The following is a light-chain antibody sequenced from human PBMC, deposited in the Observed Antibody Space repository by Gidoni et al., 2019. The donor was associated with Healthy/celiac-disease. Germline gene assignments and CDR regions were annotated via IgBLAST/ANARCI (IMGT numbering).Light chain of an antibody. CDR3: QQSYSTSWT. J-gene: IGKJ1*01. CDR1: QSISSY. V-gene: IGKV1-39*01. CDR2: AAS. Sequence: DIQMTQSPSSLSASVGDRVTITCRASQSISSYLNWYQQKPGIAPKLLIYAASSLQSGVPSRFSGSGSGTDFTLTISSLQPEDFATYYCQQSYSTSWTFGQETKVEIK.